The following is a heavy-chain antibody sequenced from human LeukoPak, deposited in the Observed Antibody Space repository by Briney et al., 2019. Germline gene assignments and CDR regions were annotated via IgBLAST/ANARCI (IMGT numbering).Heavy chain of an antibody. CDR3: TKGPIGIVGEYYFDY. V-gene: IGHV3-30*02. Sequence: PGGSLRLSCAASGFTFSSYGMHWVRQAPGKGLEWVAFIRYDGSNKYYADSVKGRFTISRDNSKNTLYLQMNSLRAEDTAVYYCTKGPIGIVGEYYFDYWGQGTLVTVSS. D-gene: IGHD1-26*01. CDR2: IRYDGSNK. CDR1: GFTFSSYG. J-gene: IGHJ4*02.